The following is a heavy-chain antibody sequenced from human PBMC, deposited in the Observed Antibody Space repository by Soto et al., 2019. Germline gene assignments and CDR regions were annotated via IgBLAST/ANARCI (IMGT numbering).Heavy chain of an antibody. CDR2: INSSGGST. V-gene: IGHV3-23*01. Sequence: GGSLRLSCAASGFTFSSYWMHWVRQAPGKGLEWVSSINSSGGSTSYADSVRGRFTISRDNPKNTFHLQMNSLRAEDTAVYYCAKLKDDYQSSYYYYYLDVWGKGTTVTVSS. CDR3: AKLKDDYQSSYYYYYLDV. CDR1: GFTFSSYW. D-gene: IGHD2-2*01. J-gene: IGHJ6*03.